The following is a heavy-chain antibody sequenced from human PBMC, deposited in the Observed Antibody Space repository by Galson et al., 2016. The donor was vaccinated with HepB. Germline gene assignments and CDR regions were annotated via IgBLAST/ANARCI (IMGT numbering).Heavy chain of an antibody. V-gene: IGHV4-39*01. CDR1: GGSIRSRTYS. Sequence: SETLSLTCTVSGGSIRSRTYSWGWIRQPPGKGLEWIANIYYSGGTHYNPSLKSRITISVDTSKNQFSLGLSSVTAADTAVYYCARHEAPPAARGFDFWGQGTLVTVSS. CDR2: IYYSGGT. CDR3: ARHEAPPAARGFDF. J-gene: IGHJ4*02. D-gene: IGHD5-24*01.